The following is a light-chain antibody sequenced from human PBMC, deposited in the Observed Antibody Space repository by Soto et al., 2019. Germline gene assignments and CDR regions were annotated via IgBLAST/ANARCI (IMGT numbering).Light chain of an antibody. CDR3: QSYDSSLSGVV. CDR2: RDT. Sequence: QPVLTQPPSVSGAPGQRVTISCTGSSSNIGAGYDVHWYQQLPGTAPKLLIYRDTNRPSGVPDRFSGSKSGTSASLAITGLQADDEADYYCQSYDSSLSGVVFGGGTKLTV. V-gene: IGLV1-40*01. J-gene: IGLJ2*01. CDR1: SSNIGAGYD.